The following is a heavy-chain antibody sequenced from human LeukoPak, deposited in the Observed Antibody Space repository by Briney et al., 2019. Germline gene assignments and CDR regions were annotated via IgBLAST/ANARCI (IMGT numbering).Heavy chain of an antibody. CDR2: IYSGGST. Sequence: GGSLRLSCAASGFTVSSNYMSWVRQAPGKGLEWVSVIYSGGSTYYADSVKGRFTISRDNSKNTLYLQMNSLRAEDTAVYYCARANYDFWSGYTPLCYWGQGTLVTVSS. V-gene: IGHV3-66*01. D-gene: IGHD3-3*01. CDR3: ARANYDFWSGYTPLCY. J-gene: IGHJ4*02. CDR1: GFTVSSNY.